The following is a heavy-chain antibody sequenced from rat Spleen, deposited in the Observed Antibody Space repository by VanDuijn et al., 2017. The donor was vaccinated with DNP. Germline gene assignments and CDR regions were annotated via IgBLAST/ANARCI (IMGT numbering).Heavy chain of an antibody. J-gene: IGHJ2*01. Sequence: EVQLVESGGGLVQPGRSLKLSCAASGFTFSDYYMAWVRQAPTKGLEWVAYISYDGGSTYYGDSVKGRFTISRDNAKSTLYLQMDSLRSEDTATYYCKLGGAYWGQGVMVTVSS. D-gene: IGHD5-1*01. CDR3: KLGGAY. CDR2: ISYDGGST. CDR1: GFTFSDYY. V-gene: IGHV5-20*01.